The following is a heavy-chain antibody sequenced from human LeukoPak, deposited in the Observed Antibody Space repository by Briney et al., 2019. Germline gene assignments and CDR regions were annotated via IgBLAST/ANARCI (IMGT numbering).Heavy chain of an antibody. V-gene: IGHV1-69*01. J-gene: IGHJ6*02. Sequence: ASVKVSCKASGGTFSSYAISWVRQAPGQGLEWMGGIIPIFGTANYAQKFQGRVTITADESTSTAYMELSSLRSEDTAVYYRSKGQDCSSTSCRTQTPYYYYGMDVWGQGTTVTVSS. CDR1: GGTFSSYA. CDR2: IIPIFGTA. CDR3: SKGQDCSSTSCRTQTPYYYYGMDV. D-gene: IGHD2-2*01.